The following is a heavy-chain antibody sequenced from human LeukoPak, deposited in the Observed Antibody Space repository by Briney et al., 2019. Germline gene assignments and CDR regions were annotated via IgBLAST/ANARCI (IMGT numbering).Heavy chain of an antibody. CDR3: ARAYCSSTSCLPDHDAFDI. Sequence: GASVKVSCKASGGTFSSYTISWVRQAPGQGLEWMGRIIPILGIANYAQKFQGRVTITADKSTSTAYMELSSLRSEDTAVYYCARAYCSSTSCLPDHDAFDIWGQGTMVTVSS. J-gene: IGHJ3*02. V-gene: IGHV1-69*02. CDR1: GGTFSSYT. D-gene: IGHD2-2*01. CDR2: IIPILGIA.